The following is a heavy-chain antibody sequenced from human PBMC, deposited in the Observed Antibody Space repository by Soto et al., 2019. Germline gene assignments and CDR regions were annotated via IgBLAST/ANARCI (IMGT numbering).Heavy chain of an antibody. D-gene: IGHD3-9*01. CDR3: ARGGDILTGYYTLDY. J-gene: IGHJ4*02. CDR2: ISSSSSYT. V-gene: IGHV3-11*05. Sequence: PGGSLRLSCAAPVSTFGDYYMSWIRQAPGKGLEWVSYISSSSSYTNYADSVKGRFTISRDNTKNSLYLQMNSLRAEDTAVYYCARGGDILTGYYTLDYWGQGTLVTVSS. CDR1: VSTFGDYY.